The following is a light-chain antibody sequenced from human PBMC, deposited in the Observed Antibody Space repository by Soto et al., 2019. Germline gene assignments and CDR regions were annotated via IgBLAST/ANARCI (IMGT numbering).Light chain of an antibody. Sequence: QSALTQPASVSGSPGQSITISCTGTSRDVGAYNYVSWYQQHPGKAPKLIIYEVTRRPSGVPARFSGSKSGNTASLTVSGLQAEDESDYYCSSYSGSNTVLFGGGTKLTVL. V-gene: IGLV2-8*01. CDR1: SRDVGAYNY. J-gene: IGLJ2*01. CDR3: SSYSGSNTVL. CDR2: EVT.